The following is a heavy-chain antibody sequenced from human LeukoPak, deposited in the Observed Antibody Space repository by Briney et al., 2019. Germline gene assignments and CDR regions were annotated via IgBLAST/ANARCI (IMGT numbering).Heavy chain of an antibody. CDR3: ASAVVPAAIGDNWFDP. Sequence: PSETLSLACTVSGGSISSSSYYWGWIRQPPGTGLEWIGSIYYSGSTYYNPSLKSRVTISVDTSKNQFSLKLSSVTAADTAVYYCASAVVPAAIGDNWFDPWGQGTLVTVSS. CDR1: GGSISSSSYY. J-gene: IGHJ5*02. CDR2: IYYSGST. V-gene: IGHV4-39*01. D-gene: IGHD2-2*01.